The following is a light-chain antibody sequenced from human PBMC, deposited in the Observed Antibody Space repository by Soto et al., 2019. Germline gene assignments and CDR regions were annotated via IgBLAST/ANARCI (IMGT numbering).Light chain of an antibody. J-gene: IGLJ1*01. Sequence: QSVLTQPPSASGTHGQRVTLSCSGSSSNIGSNTVNWYQQLPGTAPKLLIYNNNQRPSGVPDRFSGSKSGTSASLAISGLQSEDEADYYCAAWDDSLNGLVFGTGTKLTVL. CDR3: AAWDDSLNGLV. V-gene: IGLV1-44*01. CDR1: SSNIGSNT. CDR2: NNN.